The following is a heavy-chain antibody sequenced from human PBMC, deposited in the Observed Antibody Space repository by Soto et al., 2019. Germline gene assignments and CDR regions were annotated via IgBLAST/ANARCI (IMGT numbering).Heavy chain of an antibody. Sequence: ASVKVSCKASGYTFTSYAMHWVRQAPGQRLEWMGWINAGNGNTKYSQKFQGRVTITRDTSASTAYMELSSLRSEDTAVYYCARGGTVPAAMWDYYYMDVWGKGTTVTVSS. D-gene: IGHD2-2*01. CDR2: INAGNGNT. CDR3: ARGGTVPAAMWDYYYMDV. J-gene: IGHJ6*03. V-gene: IGHV1-3*01. CDR1: GYTFTSYA.